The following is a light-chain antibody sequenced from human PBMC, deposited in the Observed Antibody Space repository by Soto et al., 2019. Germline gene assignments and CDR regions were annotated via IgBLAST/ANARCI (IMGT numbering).Light chain of an antibody. CDR3: QQYNNWPGT. V-gene: IGKV3-15*01. J-gene: IGKJ1*01. CDR2: GAS. CDR1: QSVSSK. Sequence: EIVLTQSPGTLSLSPGERATLSCRASQSVSSKLAWYQQKPGQAPRLLFYGASTGASGIPARFSGSGSETEFTLSISSLQSEDFAVYYCQQYNNWPGTFGQGTKV.